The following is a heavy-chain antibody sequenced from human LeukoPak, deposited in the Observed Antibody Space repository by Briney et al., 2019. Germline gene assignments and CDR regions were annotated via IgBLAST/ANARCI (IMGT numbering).Heavy chain of an antibody. CDR3: ARWDGDYGAFDI. V-gene: IGHV1-2*06. CDR2: INPNSGGT. CDR1: XYTXXCYY. D-gene: IGHD4-17*01. Sequence: SVKVSXXASXYTXXCYYMHWVRQAPGQGLEWMGRINPNSGGTNYAQKFQGRVTMTRDTSISTAYMELSRLRSDDTAVYYCARWDGDYGAFDIWGQGTLVTVSS. J-gene: IGHJ3*02.